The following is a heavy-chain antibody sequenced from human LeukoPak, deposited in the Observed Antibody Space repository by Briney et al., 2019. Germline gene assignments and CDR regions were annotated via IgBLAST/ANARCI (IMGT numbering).Heavy chain of an antibody. CDR2: IYSGGST. J-gene: IGHJ5*02. CDR3: ARDKGIAVAGTSWFDP. V-gene: IGHV3-66*01. D-gene: IGHD6-19*01. Sequence: GGSLRLSCAASGFTVSSNYMSWVRQAPGKGLEWVSVIYSGGSTYYADSVKGRFTISRYNSKNTLYLQMKSLRAEDTAVYYCARDKGIAVAGTSWFDPWGQGTLVTVSS. CDR1: GFTVSSNY.